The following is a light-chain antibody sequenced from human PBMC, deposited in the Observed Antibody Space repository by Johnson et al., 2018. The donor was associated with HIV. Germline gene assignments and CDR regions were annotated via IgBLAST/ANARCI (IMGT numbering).Light chain of an antibody. CDR2: DNN. J-gene: IGLJ1*01. CDR3: GTWDSSLSAHFV. Sequence: QSVLTQPPSVSVAPGQKVTISCSGSSSNIGNNYVSWYQQLPGTAPKLLIYDNNKRPSGIPDRFSGSKSGPSATLGITGLQTGDEADYYCGTWDSSLSAHFVFGTGTKVTVL. V-gene: IGLV1-51*01. CDR1: SSNIGNNY.